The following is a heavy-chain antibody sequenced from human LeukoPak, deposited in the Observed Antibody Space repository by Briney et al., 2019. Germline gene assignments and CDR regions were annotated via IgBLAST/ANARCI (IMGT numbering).Heavy chain of an antibody. V-gene: IGHV4-59*08. CDR1: GGSISTYY. CDR2: IYNSGST. CDR3: ARNVGSGSYYWFDP. D-gene: IGHD1-26*01. Sequence: SETLSLTCSVSGGSISTYYWSWIRQTPGKGLEQIGYIYNSGSTNYNPSLEGRVTMSIDTSKNQFSLKLSSVTAADTAVYYCARNVGSGSYYWFDPWGQGTLVTVSS. J-gene: IGHJ5*02.